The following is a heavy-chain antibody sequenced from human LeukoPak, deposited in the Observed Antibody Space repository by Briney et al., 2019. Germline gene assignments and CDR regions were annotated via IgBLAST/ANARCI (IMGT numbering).Heavy chain of an antibody. CDR3: ARLGVLWFGELFDY. CDR2: IFYSGST. J-gene: IGHJ4*02. CDR1: GGSISSTTHY. D-gene: IGHD3-10*01. V-gene: IGHV4-39*02. Sequence: SETLSLTCTVSGGSISSTTHYWGWIRQPPGKGLEWIGSIFYSGSTHYNSSLKSRVTISVDTSKNHFSLSLSSVTAADTAVYYCARLGVLWFGELFDYLGQGTLVTVSS.